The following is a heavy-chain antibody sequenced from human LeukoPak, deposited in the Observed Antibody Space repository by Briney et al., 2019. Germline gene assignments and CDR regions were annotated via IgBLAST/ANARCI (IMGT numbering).Heavy chain of an antibody. Sequence: GGSLRLSCAASRFTFSSYGMHWVRQAPGKGLEWVAVISYDGSNEYYADSVKGRFTISRDNSKNTLYLQMNSLRAEDTAVYYCARGRYYFDYWGQGTLVTVSS. J-gene: IGHJ4*02. CDR1: RFTFSSYG. CDR2: ISYDGSNE. CDR3: ARGRYYFDY. V-gene: IGHV3-30*03. D-gene: IGHD5-24*01.